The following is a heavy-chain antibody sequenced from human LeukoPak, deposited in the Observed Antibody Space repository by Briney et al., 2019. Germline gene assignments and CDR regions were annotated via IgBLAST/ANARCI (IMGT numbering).Heavy chain of an antibody. CDR2: SSAYNGKP. D-gene: IGHD2-8*01. V-gene: IGHV1-18*01. CDR3: ARDFLSPDCTNGVCFTDH. J-gene: IGHJ4*02. CDR1: GYTFTSYG. Sequence: ASVSVSCKASGYTFTSYGISGVRQAPGQGREWMGWSSAYNGKPNHAQKLQGRVPMTTDPPTSTAYMQLKSPRSHDPAVYYCARDFLSPDCTNGVCFTDHWGQGTLVTVSS.